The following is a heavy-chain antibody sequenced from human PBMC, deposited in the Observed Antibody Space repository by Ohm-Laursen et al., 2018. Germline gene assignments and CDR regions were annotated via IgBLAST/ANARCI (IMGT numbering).Heavy chain of an antibody. J-gene: IGHJ6*02. V-gene: IGHV3-30*18. CDR2: ISYDENHK. CDR3: AKGLSSSYYAAFYYYAMDV. D-gene: IGHD6-13*01. Sequence: SLRLSCSASGFTFSTYPMHWVRQAPGKGLEWVAVISYDENHKYYVDSVKGRFTISRDNSKNTLYLQMNSLRAEDTAVYYCAKGLSSSYYAAFYYYAMDVWGQGTTVTVSS. CDR1: GFTFSTYP.